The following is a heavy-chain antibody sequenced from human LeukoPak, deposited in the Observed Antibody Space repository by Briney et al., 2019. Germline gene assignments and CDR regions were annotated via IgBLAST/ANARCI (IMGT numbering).Heavy chain of an antibody. CDR1: GGSIRNYY. CDR3: ASRAYYDSGGLDY. J-gene: IGHJ4*02. CDR2: VSNSGST. V-gene: IGHV4-59*08. Sequence: SETLSLTCSVSGGSIRNYYWTWIRQPPGKGLEWIGHVSNSGSTKYNPSLKSRVTISIDTSKKHFSLKLSSVTAADTAVYYCASRAYYDSGGLDYWGQGILVTVSS. D-gene: IGHD3-22*01.